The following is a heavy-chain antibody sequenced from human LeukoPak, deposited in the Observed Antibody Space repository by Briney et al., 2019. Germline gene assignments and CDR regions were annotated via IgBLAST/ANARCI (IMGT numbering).Heavy chain of an antibody. J-gene: IGHJ4*02. CDR2: IFQSGHT. Sequence: SETLSLTCTVSGGSISSANYYWGWIRQPPGKGLEWTGSIFQSGHTYYSPSLKSRVTISVDTSNNRFSLSLSAVTAADTAIYYCARDTRTAQGFDYWGQGILVTVSS. D-gene: IGHD2-15*01. V-gene: IGHV4-39*07. CDR3: ARDTRTAQGFDY. CDR1: GGSISSANYY.